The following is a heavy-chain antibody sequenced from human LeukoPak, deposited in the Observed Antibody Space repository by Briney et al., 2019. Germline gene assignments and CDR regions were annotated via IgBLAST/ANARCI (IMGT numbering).Heavy chain of an antibody. CDR1: GGTFSSYA. Sequence: SVKVSCKASGGTFSSYAISWVRQAPGQGLEWMGGIIPIFGTANYAQKFQGRVTITADESTSTAYMELSSLRSEDTAVYYCARGTESMATPDYWGQGTLVTVSS. V-gene: IGHV1-69*13. CDR2: IIPIFGTA. D-gene: IGHD5-24*01. CDR3: ARGTESMATPDY. J-gene: IGHJ4*02.